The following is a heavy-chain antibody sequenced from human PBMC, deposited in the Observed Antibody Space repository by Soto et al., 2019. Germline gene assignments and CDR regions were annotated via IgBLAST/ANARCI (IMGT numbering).Heavy chain of an antibody. CDR1: GYTFTSYY. D-gene: IGHD6-13*01. CDR3: ASSIAAAGTGYYYMDV. CDR2: INPSGGST. Sequence: QVQLVQSGAEVKKPGASVKVSCKASGYTFTSYYMHWVRQAPGQGLEWMGIINPSGGSTSYAQKFQGRVTMTRDTSTSTVYMELSSLRYEDTAVYYCASSIAAAGTGYYYMDVWGKGTTVTVSS. V-gene: IGHV1-46*03. J-gene: IGHJ6*03.